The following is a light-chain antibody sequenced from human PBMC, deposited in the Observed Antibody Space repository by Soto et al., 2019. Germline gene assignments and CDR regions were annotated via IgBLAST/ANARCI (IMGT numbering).Light chain of an antibody. CDR2: DAS. Sequence: DIQMTQSPSTLSASVGDRVTITCRASQSISDWLAWYQQIPGKAPKLLIFDASTLQSGVPSRFSCSGSGTEFTLTISSLQPDDFGTYYCQEYTSATFGRGTRLEIK. V-gene: IGKV1-5*01. CDR1: QSISDW. CDR3: QEYTSAT. J-gene: IGKJ2*01.